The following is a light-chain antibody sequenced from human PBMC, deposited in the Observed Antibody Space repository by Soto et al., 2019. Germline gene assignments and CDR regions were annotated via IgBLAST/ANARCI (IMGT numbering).Light chain of an antibody. CDR3: HHYNSEAGE. CDR1: QTISNW. CDR2: KAS. J-gene: IGKJ1*01. V-gene: IGKV1-5*03. Sequence: DILMTKSPATQSGSEGERVNLTCRASQTISNWLAWCQQKPGKAPKLLIYKASTIKSRVPSRFICSGSGTKFTLTISSQQPDDVVTYYGHHYNSEAGEFGQGTKV.